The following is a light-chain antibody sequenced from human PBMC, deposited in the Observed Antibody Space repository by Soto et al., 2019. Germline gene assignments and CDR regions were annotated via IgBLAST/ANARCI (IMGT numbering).Light chain of an antibody. Sequence: EIVFTQSPGTLSLSPGGRATLSCRAIQSVSSSYLAWYQQKPGQAPRLLIYGASSRATGIPDRFSGSGSGTDFTLTISRLEPEDFAVYYCQQRSNWPQITFGQGTRLEIK. V-gene: IGKV3D-20*02. J-gene: IGKJ5*01. CDR1: QSVSSSY. CDR2: GAS. CDR3: QQRSNWPQIT.